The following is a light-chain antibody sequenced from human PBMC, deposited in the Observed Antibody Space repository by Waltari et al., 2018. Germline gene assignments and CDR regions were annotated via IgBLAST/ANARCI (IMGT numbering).Light chain of an antibody. J-gene: IGLJ3*02. CDR1: SSNIGSYNL. Sequence: QSALIQPASVSGSPGQSITISCTGTSSNIGSYNLVPWYQQYPGKAPKVMIYEVYQRPSGVSNRFSGSKSGNTASLTISGLQAEDETDYYCCSYAGSNSWVFGGGTKVTVL. V-gene: IGLV2-23*02. CDR3: CSYAGSNSWV. CDR2: EVY.